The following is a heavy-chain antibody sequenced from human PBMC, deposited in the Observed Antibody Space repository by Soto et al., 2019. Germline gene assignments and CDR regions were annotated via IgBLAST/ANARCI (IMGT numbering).Heavy chain of an antibody. D-gene: IGHD3-10*01. CDR3: AKPDSASGSYFQSGYFDY. V-gene: IGHV3-23*01. CDR2: ISGSGGST. Sequence: EVQLLESGGGLVQPGGSLRLSCAASGFTFSSYAMSWVRQAQGKGLEWVSAISGSGGSTYYADSVKGRFTISRDNSKNTLYLQMNSLRAEDTAVYYCAKPDSASGSYFQSGYFDYWGQETLVTVSS. J-gene: IGHJ4*02. CDR1: GFTFSSYA.